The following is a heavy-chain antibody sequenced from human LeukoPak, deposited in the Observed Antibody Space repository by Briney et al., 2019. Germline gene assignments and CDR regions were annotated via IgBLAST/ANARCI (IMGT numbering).Heavy chain of an antibody. CDR2: INPNSGGT. D-gene: IGHD3-3*01. Sequence: ASVKVSCKASGYTFTGYYMHWVRQAPGQGLEWMGWINPNSGGTNQAQKFQGRVTMTGDTSISTAYMELSRLRSDDTAVYYCARDAPSHYDFWSGYYSYAFDIWGQGTMVTVSS. CDR3: ARDAPSHYDFWSGYYSYAFDI. CDR1: GYTFTGYY. V-gene: IGHV1-2*02. J-gene: IGHJ3*02.